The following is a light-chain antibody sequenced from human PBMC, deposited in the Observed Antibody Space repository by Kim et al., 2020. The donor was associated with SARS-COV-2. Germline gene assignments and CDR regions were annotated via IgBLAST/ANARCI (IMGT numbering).Light chain of an antibody. V-gene: IGLV3-19*01. CDR3: NSRDSNENVF. J-gene: IGLJ2*01. CDR1: DHRSYY. Sequence: VALGHTVEIKCQVDDHRSYYATWYQQKPGQAPILVIYGKNNRPSGIPDRFSSSSSGNTASLTITGTQAGDEADYYCNSRDSNENVFFGGGTQLTVL. CDR2: GKN.